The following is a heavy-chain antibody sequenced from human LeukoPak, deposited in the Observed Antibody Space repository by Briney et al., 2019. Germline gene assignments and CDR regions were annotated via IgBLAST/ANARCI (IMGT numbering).Heavy chain of an antibody. V-gene: IGHV4-59*01. Sequence: SETLSLTCTVSGGSISSYYWSWIRQPPGKGLEWIGYIYYSGSTNYNPSLKSRVTISVDTSKNQFSLKLSSVTAADTAVYYCARARSRSYYDSSGYDYWGQGTLVTVSS. D-gene: IGHD3-22*01. CDR3: ARARSRSYYDSSGYDY. CDR2: IYYSGST. J-gene: IGHJ4*02. CDR1: GGSISSYY.